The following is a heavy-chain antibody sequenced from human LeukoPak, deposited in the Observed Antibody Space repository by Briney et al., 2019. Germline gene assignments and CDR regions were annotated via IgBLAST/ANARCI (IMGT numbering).Heavy chain of an antibody. Sequence: TSETLSLTCTVSGGSISSSTYYWGWIRQPPGKGLEWIASMYYIGSTYYNPSLQSRVTISQDTSKNQFSLKLDSVTAADTAVYYCVKEGFWGRGTLVTVSS. J-gene: IGHJ4*02. CDR1: GGSISSSTYY. CDR2: MYYIGST. CDR3: VKEGF. V-gene: IGHV4-39*07.